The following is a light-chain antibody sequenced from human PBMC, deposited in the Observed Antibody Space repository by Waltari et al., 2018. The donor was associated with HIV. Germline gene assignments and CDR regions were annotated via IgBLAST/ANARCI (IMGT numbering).Light chain of an antibody. CDR2: EVT. CDR1: SSDIGGYHY. J-gene: IGLJ2*01. V-gene: IGLV2-8*01. CDR3: SSFAPTNKFYVL. Sequence: QSTLTQPPSASGPPGQSVTISCTGPSSDIGGYHYVPCYQQPPGKAPKLIMTEVTKRPSGVPDRFSGSKSGNTASLTVSGLQADDEALYYCSSFAPTNKFYVLFGGGTTLTVL.